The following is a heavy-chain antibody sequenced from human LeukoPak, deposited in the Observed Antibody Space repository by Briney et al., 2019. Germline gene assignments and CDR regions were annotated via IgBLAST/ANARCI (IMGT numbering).Heavy chain of an antibody. CDR1: GYTFTGYY. CDR2: INPNSGGT. J-gene: IGHJ3*02. CDR3: ARDAIAAAGPNAFDI. V-gene: IGHV1-2*02. D-gene: IGHD6-13*01. Sequence: VASVKVSCKASGYTFTGYYMHWVRQAPGQGLEWMGWINPNSGGTNYAQKFQGRVTMTRDTSISTAYMELSRLRSDDTAVYYCARDAIAAAGPNAFDIWSQGTMVTVSS.